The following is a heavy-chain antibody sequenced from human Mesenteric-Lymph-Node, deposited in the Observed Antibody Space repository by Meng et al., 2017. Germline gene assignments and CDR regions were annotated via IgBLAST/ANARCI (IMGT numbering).Heavy chain of an antibody. V-gene: IGHV3-21*01. Sequence: GESLKISCAASGFTFSSYSMNWVRQAPGKGLEWVSSISSSSSYIYYADSVKGRFTISRDNAKNSLYLQMNSLRAEDTAVYYCARVPRRYSGSYYHYYYYGMDVWGQGTTVTVSS. J-gene: IGHJ6*02. CDR3: ARVPRRYSGSYYHYYYYGMDV. D-gene: IGHD1-26*01. CDR1: GFTFSSYS. CDR2: ISSSSSYI.